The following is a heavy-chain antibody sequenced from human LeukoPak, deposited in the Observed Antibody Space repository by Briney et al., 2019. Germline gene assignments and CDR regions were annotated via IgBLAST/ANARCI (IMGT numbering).Heavy chain of an antibody. J-gene: IGHJ4*02. CDR2: IKQDGSEK. CDR1: GFTFSSYW. V-gene: IGHV3-7*05. D-gene: IGHD5-18*01. Sequence: GGSLRLSCAASGFTFSSYWMSWVRQAPGKGLEWVANIKQDGSEKYYVDSVKGRFTISRDNAKNSLYLQMNSLGAEDTAVYYCARDSGYSSGYAQYWGQGTLVTVSS. CDR3: ARDSGYSSGYAQY.